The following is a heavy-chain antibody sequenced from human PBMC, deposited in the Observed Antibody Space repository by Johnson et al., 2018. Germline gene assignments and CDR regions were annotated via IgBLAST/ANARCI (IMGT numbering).Heavy chain of an antibody. J-gene: IGHJ6*02. D-gene: IGHD2-2*01. Sequence: QVQLQESGPGLVKPSETLSLTCTVSGGSISSYYWSWIRQPPGKGLEWIGYIYYSGSTNYNPSLKSRVTISVDTSKNQFSLKLSSVTAADTAVYYWAGSKVGPAGYGMDVWGQGTTVTVSS. CDR3: AGSKVGPAGYGMDV. V-gene: IGHV4-59*12. CDR1: GGSISSYY. CDR2: IYYSGST.